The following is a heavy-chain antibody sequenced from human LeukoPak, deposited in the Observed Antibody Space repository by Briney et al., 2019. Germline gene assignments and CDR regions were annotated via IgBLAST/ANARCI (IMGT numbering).Heavy chain of an antibody. CDR3: ARHNSGSYYY. V-gene: IGHV4-34*01. D-gene: IGHD1-26*01. Sequence: PSETLSLTCAVYGGSFSGYYWSWIRQPPGKGLEWIGEINHSGSTYYNPSLKSRVTISVDTSKNQFSLKLSSVTAADTAVYYCARHNSGSYYYWGQGTLVTVSS. J-gene: IGHJ4*02. CDR1: GGSFSGYY. CDR2: INHSGST.